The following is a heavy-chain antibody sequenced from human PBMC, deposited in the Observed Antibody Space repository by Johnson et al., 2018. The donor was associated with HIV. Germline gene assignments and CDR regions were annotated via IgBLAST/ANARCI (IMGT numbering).Heavy chain of an antibody. J-gene: IGHJ3*02. Sequence: EVQLVESGGGLVQPGRSLRLSCAASGFTFDDYGMSWVRQAPGKGLEWVSGISWNGGSTGYADSVKGRFTISRDNAKNSLYLQMNSLRAEDTALYYCARWIRYCGGDCYDAFDIWGQGTMVTVSS. CDR1: GFTFDDYG. D-gene: IGHD2-21*02. CDR2: ISWNGGST. V-gene: IGHV3-20*04. CDR3: ARWIRYCGGDCYDAFDI.